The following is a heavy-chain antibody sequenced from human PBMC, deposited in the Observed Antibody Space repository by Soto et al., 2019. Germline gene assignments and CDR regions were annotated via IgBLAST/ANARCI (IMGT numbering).Heavy chain of an antibody. D-gene: IGHD3-22*01. V-gene: IGHV1-18*04. CDR2: ISANSGNT. CDR3: ATAGNYDSSARDF. CDR1: GFIFNNYA. J-gene: IGHJ4*02. Sequence: ASVKVSCKAFGFIFNNYAISWVRQAPGQGLEWMGWISANSGNTNYAQKLQGRVTMTTDTSTSTAYMELRSLRSDDTAVYYCATAGNYDSSARDFWGQGTMVTVSS.